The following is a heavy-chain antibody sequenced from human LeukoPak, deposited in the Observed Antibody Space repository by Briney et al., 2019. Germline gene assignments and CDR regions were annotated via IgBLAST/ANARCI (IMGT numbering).Heavy chain of an antibody. V-gene: IGHV3-64*01. CDR1: GFTFAIHA. CDR2: ISSNGGST. CDR3: ARDLRGDYYFDY. Sequence: GGSLRLSCAASGFTFAIHAMTWVRQAPGKGLEYVSAISSNGGSTYYANSVKGRFTISRDNSKNTLYLQMGSLRAEDMAVYYCARDLRGDYYFDYWGQGTLVTVSS. J-gene: IGHJ4*02. D-gene: IGHD2-21*02.